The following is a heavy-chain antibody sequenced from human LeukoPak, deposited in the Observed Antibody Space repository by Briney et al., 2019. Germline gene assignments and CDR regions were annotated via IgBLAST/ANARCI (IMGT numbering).Heavy chain of an antibody. Sequence: SGTLSLTCAVSGGSISSSNWWSWVRQPPGKGLEWIGEIYHSGSTNYNPSLKSRVTISVDKSKNQFSLKLSSVTAADTAVYYCATCYGGNYYYYMDVWGKGTTVTVSS. CDR1: GGSISSSNW. CDR2: IYHSGST. V-gene: IGHV4-4*02. D-gene: IGHD4-23*01. J-gene: IGHJ6*03. CDR3: ATCYGGNYYYYMDV.